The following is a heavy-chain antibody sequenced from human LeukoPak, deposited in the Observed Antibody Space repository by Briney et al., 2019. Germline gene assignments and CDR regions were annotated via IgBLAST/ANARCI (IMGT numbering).Heavy chain of an antibody. CDR2: ISYDGRNK. V-gene: IGHV3-30*18. Sequence: PGGSLRLSCAASGFTFNNYGMHWVRQAPGKGLEWVAVISYDGRNKHYPDSVKGRFTISRDISTDTLWLQMDSPRTEDTAVYYCAKGPLRGTAAAIDYWGQGTLVTVSS. J-gene: IGHJ4*02. CDR3: AKGPLRGTAAAIDY. D-gene: IGHD2-2*01. CDR1: GFTFNNYG.